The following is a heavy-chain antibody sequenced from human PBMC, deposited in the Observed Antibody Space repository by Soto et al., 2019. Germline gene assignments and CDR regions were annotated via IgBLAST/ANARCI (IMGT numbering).Heavy chain of an antibody. D-gene: IGHD3-16*01. CDR1: GFTFSTYW. CDR3: AGWGGQDYNY. CDR2: INPDGNVG. Sequence: EVQLLGSGGGLVQPGGSLRLSCVGSGFTFSTYWMNWVRQAPGKGLEWVANINPDGNVGTYVDSVRGRFTTSRDNEKYSVYLQMNSLRADDTAVYSCAGWGGQDYNYWGQGIMVTVSS. J-gene: IGHJ4*02. V-gene: IGHV3-7*03.